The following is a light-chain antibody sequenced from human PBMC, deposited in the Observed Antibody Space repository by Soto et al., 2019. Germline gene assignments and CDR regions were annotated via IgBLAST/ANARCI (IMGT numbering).Light chain of an antibody. CDR3: SSYTSSNTLM. CDR1: SSDVGGYNY. V-gene: IGLV2-14*01. CDR2: DVS. Sequence: QSALTQPASVSGSPGQSITVSCTGTSSDVGGYNYVSWYQQHPGKAPKLMIYDVSNRPSGVSNRFSGSKSGNTASLTISGLQAEDEADDYCSSYTSSNTLMFGGGTKVTVL. J-gene: IGLJ3*02.